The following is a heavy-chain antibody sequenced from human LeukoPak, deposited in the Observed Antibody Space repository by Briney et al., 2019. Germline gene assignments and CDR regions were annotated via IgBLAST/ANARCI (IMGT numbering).Heavy chain of an antibody. CDR1: GGSFSGYY. V-gene: IGHV4-34*01. CDR2: INHSGST. J-gene: IGHJ1*01. Sequence: SETLSLTCAVYGGSFSGYYWSWIRRPPGKGLEWIGEINHSGSTNYNPSLKSRVTISVDTSKNQFSLKLSSVTAADTAVYYCARGLKHWGQGTLVTVSS. CDR3: ARGLKH.